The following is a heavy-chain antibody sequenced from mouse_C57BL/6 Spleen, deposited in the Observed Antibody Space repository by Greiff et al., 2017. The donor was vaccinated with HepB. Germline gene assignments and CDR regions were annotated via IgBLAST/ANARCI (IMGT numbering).Heavy chain of an antibody. D-gene: IGHD1-1*01. CDR3: ARPHVLGAMDY. Sequence: VHLVESGPELVKPGASVKISCKASGYAFSSSWMNWVKQRPGKGLEWIGRIYPGDGDTNYNGKFKGKATLTADKSSSTAYMQLSSLTSEDSAVYCCARPHVLGAMDYWGQGTSVTVSS. CDR1: GYAFSSSW. J-gene: IGHJ4*01. CDR2: IYPGDGDT. V-gene: IGHV1-82*01.